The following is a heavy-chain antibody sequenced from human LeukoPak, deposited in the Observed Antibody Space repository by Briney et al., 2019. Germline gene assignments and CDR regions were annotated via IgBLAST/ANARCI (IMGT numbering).Heavy chain of an antibody. CDR2: IYRTGRG. J-gene: IGHJ3*02. CDR1: GVSISSGGYY. CDR3: VTTFQYGFSGFDI. Sequence: SETLSLTCTVSGVSISSGGYYWSCIRQLPGKGLEWIVYIYRTGRGYYNPSLKSRLTMSVEKSKNQFFLNQNSVAAADNAVYYCVTTFQYGFSGFDIWGQGTMVTVSS. D-gene: IGHD3-16*01. V-gene: IGHV4-31*03.